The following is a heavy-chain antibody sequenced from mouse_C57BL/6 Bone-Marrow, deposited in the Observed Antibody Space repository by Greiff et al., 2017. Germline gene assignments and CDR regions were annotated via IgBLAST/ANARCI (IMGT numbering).Heavy chain of an antibody. J-gene: IGHJ3*01. Sequence: QVQLQQSGAELVRPGTSVKVSCKASGYAFTNYLIEWVKQRPGQGLEWIGVINPGSGGTNYNEKFKGKATLTADKSSSTAYMQLSGLTSEDSAVYFCARLTVPFAYWGQGTLVTVSA. CDR2: INPGSGGT. CDR3: ARLTVPFAY. D-gene: IGHD1-1*01. V-gene: IGHV1-54*01. CDR1: GYAFTNYL.